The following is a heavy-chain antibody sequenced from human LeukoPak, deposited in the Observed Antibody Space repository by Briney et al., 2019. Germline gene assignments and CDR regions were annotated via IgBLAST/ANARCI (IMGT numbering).Heavy chain of an antibody. CDR3: ASDWGYTSSWDRFEY. CDR2: IKPDGSEE. J-gene: IGHJ4*02. D-gene: IGHD6-13*01. CDR1: GFTFSSFW. V-gene: IGHV3-7*05. Sequence: GGSLRLSCAASGFTFSSFWMSWVRQAPGKGLEWVANIKPDGSEEFYVDSVKGRFTISRDNAKNPLYLQMNSLRAEDTAVYYCASDWGYTSSWDRFEYWGQGTLVTVSS.